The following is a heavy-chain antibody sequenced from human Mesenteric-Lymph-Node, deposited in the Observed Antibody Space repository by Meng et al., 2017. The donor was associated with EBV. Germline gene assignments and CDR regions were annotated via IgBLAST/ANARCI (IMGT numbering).Heavy chain of an antibody. Sequence: VKSGVEVKKPGASVKVSCKASGYTFTSYAMHWVCQAPGQRLEWMGWISPYNGNTNYAQKFQGRVSMTTDTSTSTADMELRSLRSDDTAVYYCARDHSGSYVDYWGQGTLVTVSS. D-gene: IGHD1-26*01. CDR3: ARDHSGSYVDY. CDR2: ISPYNGNT. J-gene: IGHJ4*02. CDR1: GYTFTSYA. V-gene: IGHV1-3*01.